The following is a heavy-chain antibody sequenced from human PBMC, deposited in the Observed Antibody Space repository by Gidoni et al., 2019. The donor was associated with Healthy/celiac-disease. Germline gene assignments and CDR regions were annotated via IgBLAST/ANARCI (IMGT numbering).Heavy chain of an antibody. D-gene: IGHD2-15*01. Sequence: QVQLQESGPGRVKRSETLSLTCADSGDAISSYYWSWIRQPPGKGLEWIGYIYYSGSTNYNPSLKRRVTRSVDTSKNQFSLKLCSVPAADTAVYYCARVCREIAAAFDPWGQGTLVTVSS. CDR2: IYYSGST. CDR1: GDAISSYY. V-gene: IGHV4-59*01. CDR3: ARVCREIAAAFDP. J-gene: IGHJ5*02.